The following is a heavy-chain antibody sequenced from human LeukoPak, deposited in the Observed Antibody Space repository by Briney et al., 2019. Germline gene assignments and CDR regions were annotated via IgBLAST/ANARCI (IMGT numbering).Heavy chain of an antibody. Sequence: PSETLSLTCAVYGGSFSGYYWSWIRQPPGKGLEWIGEINHSGSTNYNPSPKSRVTISVDTSKNQFSLKLSSVTAADTAVYYCASQGGYSYGPYYFDYWGQGTLVTVSS. J-gene: IGHJ4*02. CDR2: INHSGST. CDR3: ASQGGYSYGPYYFDY. CDR1: GGSFSGYY. D-gene: IGHD5-18*01. V-gene: IGHV4-34*01.